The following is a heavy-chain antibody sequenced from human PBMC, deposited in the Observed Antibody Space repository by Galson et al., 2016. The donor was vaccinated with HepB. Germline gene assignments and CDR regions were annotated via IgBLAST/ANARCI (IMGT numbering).Heavy chain of an antibody. D-gene: IGHD3-22*01. J-gene: IGHJ5*02. CDR2: ISGGSSYI. CDR1: GITFRSYT. Sequence: SLRLSCAVSGITFRSYTMNWVRQAPGKGLEWVSSISGGSSYIYYADSLKGRFTISRDNAKNSLYLQMNSLRAEDTAVYYCARSAYQYDSRGYYYGEEWFDPWGQGTLVTVSS. CDR3: ARSAYQYDSRGYYYGEEWFDP. V-gene: IGHV3-21*01.